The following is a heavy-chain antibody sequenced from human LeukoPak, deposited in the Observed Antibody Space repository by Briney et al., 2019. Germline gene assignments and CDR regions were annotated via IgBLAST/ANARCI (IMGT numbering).Heavy chain of an antibody. CDR2: ISAYNGNT. CDR3: SREFPFCGADCFSGVFDI. CDR1: GYTFTNYG. J-gene: IGHJ3*02. Sequence: ASVKVSCKTSGYTFTNYGISWVRQAPGQGLEWMGWISAYNGNTNYAQKLQGRVTMTTDTSTSTAYMELRSLRSDDTAVYYCSREFPFCGADCFSGVFDIWGQGTMVTVS. D-gene: IGHD2-21*02. V-gene: IGHV1-18*01.